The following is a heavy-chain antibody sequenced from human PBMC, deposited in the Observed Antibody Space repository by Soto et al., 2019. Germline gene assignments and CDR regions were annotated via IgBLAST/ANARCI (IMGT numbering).Heavy chain of an antibody. CDR3: ARDADLGYCSSTSCLKGAFDI. V-gene: IGHV3-21*01. J-gene: IGHJ3*02. CDR2: ISSSSSYI. Sequence: EVQLVESGGGLVKPGGSLRLSCAASGFTFSSYSMNWVRQAPGKGLEWVSSISSSSSYIYYADSVKGRFTISRDNDKNSLYLQMNSLRAEDTAVYYCARDADLGYCSSTSCLKGAFDIWGQGTMVTVSS. CDR1: GFTFSSYS. D-gene: IGHD2-2*01.